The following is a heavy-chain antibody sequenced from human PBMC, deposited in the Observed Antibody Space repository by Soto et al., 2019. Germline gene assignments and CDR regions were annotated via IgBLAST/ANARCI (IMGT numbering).Heavy chain of an antibody. CDR3: ARDLGDGYSVDY. V-gene: IGHV1-69*08. D-gene: IGHD5-18*01. Sequence: QVQLVQSGAEVKKPGSSVKVSCKASGGTFSSYTISWVRQAPGQGLEWMGRIIPILGIANYAQKFQGRVXIXAXXSTSTAYMELSSLRSEDTAVYYCARDLGDGYSVDYWGQGTLVTVSS. CDR1: GGTFSSYT. CDR2: IIPILGIA. J-gene: IGHJ4*02.